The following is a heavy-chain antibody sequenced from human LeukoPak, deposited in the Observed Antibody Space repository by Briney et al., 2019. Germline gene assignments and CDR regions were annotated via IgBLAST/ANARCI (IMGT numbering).Heavy chain of an antibody. D-gene: IGHD3-3*01. V-gene: IGHV4-4*02. CDR2: VHLDGGT. J-gene: IGHJ4*02. Sequence: PSETLSLTCAVSGGSVTSTNWWTWVRQPPGKGLEWIGEVHLDGGTNYNPSLTGRLTLSVDLYENHISLKLTSVTAADTAVYYCAREGGFYRPLDYLGQGTLVTVSS. CDR1: GGSVTSTNW. CDR3: AREGGFYRPLDY.